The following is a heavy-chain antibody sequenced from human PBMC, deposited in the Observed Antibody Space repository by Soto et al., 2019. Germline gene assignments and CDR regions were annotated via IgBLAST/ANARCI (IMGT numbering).Heavy chain of an antibody. CDR2: IYSDGTT. D-gene: IGHD6-6*01. J-gene: IGHJ4*02. V-gene: IGHV3-53*01. CDR1: GFTVSSNY. CDR3: AILSN. Sequence: PGGSLRLSCAASGFTVSSNYLNRVRQPPGKGLEWLSIIYSDGTTYYADSVKGRFTISRDNFKNTLYLQMNNLRAEDTAVYYCAILSNWGQGTLVTVSS.